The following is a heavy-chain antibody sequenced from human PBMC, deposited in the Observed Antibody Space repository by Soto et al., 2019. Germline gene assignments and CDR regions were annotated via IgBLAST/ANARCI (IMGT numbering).Heavy chain of an antibody. Sequence: ASVKVSCKVSGSRFSNYVISWVRQAPGHGLEWLGRIIPIFNSTKYAQSFQGRVTIPADKSTSTASLELSSLRSDDTAVYYCAREGRGKKAGYNGLVSLGYWGQGTLVTVSS. D-gene: IGHD2-2*02. CDR3: AREGRGKKAGYNGLVSLGY. J-gene: IGHJ4*02. V-gene: IGHV1-69*06. CDR2: IIPIFNST. CDR1: GSRFSNYV.